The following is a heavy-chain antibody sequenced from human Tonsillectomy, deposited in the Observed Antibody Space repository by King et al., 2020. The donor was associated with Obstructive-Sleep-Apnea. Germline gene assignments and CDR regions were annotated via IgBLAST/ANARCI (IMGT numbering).Heavy chain of an antibody. J-gene: IGHJ3*02. D-gene: IGHD4-17*01. CDR3: AVLTTVTTEAFNI. CDR2: IDPSDSYT. CDR1: GYSVTSYW. V-gene: IGHV5-10-1*01. Sequence: VQLVQSGAEVKKPGESLRISCKGSGYSVTSYWISWVRQMPGKGLEWIGRIDPSDSYTNYSPSFQGHVTLSADKSISTAYLHWSSLKASDTAMYYCAVLTTVTTEAFNIWGQGTMVTVSS.